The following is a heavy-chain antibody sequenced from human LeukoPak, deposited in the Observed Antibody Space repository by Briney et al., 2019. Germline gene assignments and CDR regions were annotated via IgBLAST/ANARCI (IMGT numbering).Heavy chain of an antibody. CDR3: ARDFTGAIDY. Sequence: GGSLRLSCAASGFTFSSYWMSWVRQAPGKGLEWVANINRGGTDKYYVDSVKGRFTISRDNSKNTLYLQMNSLRAEDTAVYYCARDFTGAIDYWGQGTLVTVSS. J-gene: IGHJ4*02. D-gene: IGHD2-8*02. CDR2: INRGGTDK. V-gene: IGHV3-7*01. CDR1: GFTFSSYW.